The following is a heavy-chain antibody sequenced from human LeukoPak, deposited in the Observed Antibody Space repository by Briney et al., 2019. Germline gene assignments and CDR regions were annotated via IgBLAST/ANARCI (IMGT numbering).Heavy chain of an antibody. J-gene: IGHJ6*03. CDR1: GFTFSSYA. Sequence: AGGSLRLSCAASGFTFSSYAMSWVRQAPGKGPEWVSTISIDGGRTYYADSVKGRFTVSRDTSKNTLYLQMNSLRAEDTAVCYCARKGIGSSRYQNMDVWGKGTTVTVSS. D-gene: IGHD6-25*01. CDR2: ISIDGGRT. V-gene: IGHV3-23*01. CDR3: ARKGIGSSRYQNMDV.